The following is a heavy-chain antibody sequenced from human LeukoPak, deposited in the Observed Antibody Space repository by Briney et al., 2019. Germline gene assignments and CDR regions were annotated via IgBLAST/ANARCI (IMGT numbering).Heavy chain of an antibody. Sequence: PGGSLRLSCTASGFSFSTYSMNWVRQAPGKGLEWVSYISSSSSTISYADSVKGRFTISRDNAKNSLYLQMNSLRAEDTAVYYCARSIIVVTAAIRGDAFDLWGQGTMVTVSS. V-gene: IGHV3-48*01. J-gene: IGHJ3*01. CDR3: ARSIIVVTAAIRGDAFDL. D-gene: IGHD2-2*01. CDR2: ISSSSSTI. CDR1: GFSFSTYS.